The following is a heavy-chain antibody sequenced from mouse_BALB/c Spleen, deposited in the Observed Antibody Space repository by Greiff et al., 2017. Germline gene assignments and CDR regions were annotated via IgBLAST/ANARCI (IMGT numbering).Heavy chain of an antibody. J-gene: IGHJ3*01. CDR2: IWAGGST. Sequence: VKLMESGPGLVAPSQSLSITCTVSGFSLTSYGVHWVRQPPGKGLEWLGVIWAGGSTNYNSALMSRLSISKDNSKSQVFLKMNSLQTDDTAMYYCANYGRPPYWGQGTLVTVSA. CDR1: GFSLTSYG. V-gene: IGHV2-9*02. CDR3: ANYGRPPY. D-gene: IGHD1-1*01.